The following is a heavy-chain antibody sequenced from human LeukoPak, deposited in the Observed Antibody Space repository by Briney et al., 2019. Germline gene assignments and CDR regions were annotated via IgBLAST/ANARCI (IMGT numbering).Heavy chain of an antibody. V-gene: IGHV1-18*01. D-gene: IGHD5-18*01. Sequence: ASVTVSCKASGYSFNTYGITWVRQAPGQGLEWMGWISVDNGNTDYAQTLQGRVTMTTDKPTSTAYMELRSLISDDTAVYYCARSGRYNFGFDYWGQGTLVTVS. CDR1: GYSFNTYG. J-gene: IGHJ4*02. CDR3: ARSGRYNFGFDY. CDR2: ISVDNGNT.